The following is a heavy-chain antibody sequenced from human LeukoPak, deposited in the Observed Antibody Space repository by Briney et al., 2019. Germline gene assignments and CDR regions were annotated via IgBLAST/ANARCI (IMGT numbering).Heavy chain of an antibody. CDR1: GGSISSYY. J-gene: IGHJ4*02. Sequence: SETLSLTCTVSGGSISSYYWSWIRQPPGKGLEWIGYIYYSGSTNYNPSLKSRVTISVDTSKNQFSLKLSSVTAADTAVYYCAREVSSSWYYFDYWGQGTLVTVSS. CDR3: AREVSSSWYYFDY. V-gene: IGHV4-59*12. CDR2: IYYSGST. D-gene: IGHD6-13*01.